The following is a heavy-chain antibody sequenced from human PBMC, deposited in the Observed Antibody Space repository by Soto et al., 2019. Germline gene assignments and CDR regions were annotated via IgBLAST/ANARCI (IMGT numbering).Heavy chain of an antibody. D-gene: IGHD1-1*01. V-gene: IGHV4-34*01. Sequence: SETLSLTCAVYGGSFSGYYWSWIRQPPGKGLEWIGEINHSGSTNYNPSLKSRVTISVDTSKNQFSLKLSSVTAADTAVYYCARPSFTQTGDDAFDIWGQGTMVTVSS. CDR1: GGSFSGYY. CDR2: INHSGST. CDR3: ARPSFTQTGDDAFDI. J-gene: IGHJ3*02.